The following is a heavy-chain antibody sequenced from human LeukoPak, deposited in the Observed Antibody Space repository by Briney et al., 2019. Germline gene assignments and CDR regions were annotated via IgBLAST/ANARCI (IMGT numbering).Heavy chain of an antibody. J-gene: IGHJ4*02. D-gene: IGHD7-27*01. Sequence: GASAKVSCKASGYTFTCYGISWVRQAPGQGLEWMGWISAYNGNANYAQKLQGRVTMTTDTSTSTAYMELRSLRSDDTAVYYCARANRGSHFDYWGQGTLVTVSS. CDR2: ISAYNGNA. V-gene: IGHV1-18*01. CDR3: ARANRGSHFDY. CDR1: GYTFTCYG.